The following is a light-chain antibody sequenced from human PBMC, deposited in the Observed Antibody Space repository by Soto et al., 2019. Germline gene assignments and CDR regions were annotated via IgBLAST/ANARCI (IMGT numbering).Light chain of an antibody. CDR2: DAS. CDR1: QSSSSW. V-gene: IGKV1-5*01. J-gene: IGKJ4*02. Sequence: DIHMTQSPATLSASVGDRVTSTCRASQSSSSWLAWYQQTPGKARKLLIYDASSLESGVPSRFSGSGSGTEFTHNNSGRPSDKEGTYSCQQSNCYCLTFGAGTKVDIK. CDR3: QQSNCYCLT.